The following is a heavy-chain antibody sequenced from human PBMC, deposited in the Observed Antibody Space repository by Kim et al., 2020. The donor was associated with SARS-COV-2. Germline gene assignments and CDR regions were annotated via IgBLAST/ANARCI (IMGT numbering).Heavy chain of an antibody. D-gene: IGHD6-19*01. J-gene: IGHJ5*02. CDR1: GFTFDDYG. CDR3: ARCWAVAGTPWFDP. V-gene: IGHV3-20*04. CDR2: INWNGGST. Sequence: GGSPRLSCAASGFTFDDYGMSWVRQAPGKGLEWVSGINWNGGSTGYADSVKGRFTISRDNAKNSLYLQMNSLRAEDTALYYCARCWAVAGTPWFDPWGQGTLVTVSS.